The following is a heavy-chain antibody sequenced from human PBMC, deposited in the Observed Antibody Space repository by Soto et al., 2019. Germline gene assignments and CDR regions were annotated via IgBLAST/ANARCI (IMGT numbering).Heavy chain of an antibody. CDR2: MNPNSGNT. J-gene: IGHJ4*02. D-gene: IGHD6-19*01. CDR1: GYTFTRYD. CDR3: ARMAQWLPPHQMWASPVR. V-gene: IGHV1-8*01. Sequence: QVQLVQSGAEVKKPGASVKVSCKASGYTFTRYDINWVRQATGQGLEWMGWMNPNSGNTGYAQKFQGRVTMTRNTSISTAYMELSSLRSEDTAVYYCARMAQWLPPHQMWASPVRWGQGTLVTVSS.